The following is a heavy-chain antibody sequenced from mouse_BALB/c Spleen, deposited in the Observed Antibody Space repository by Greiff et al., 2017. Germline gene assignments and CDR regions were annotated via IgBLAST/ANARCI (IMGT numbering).Heavy chain of an antibody. CDR3: ARDQLGRFAY. V-gene: IGHV7-3*02. CDR1: GFTFTDYY. Sequence: EVHLVESGGGLVQPGGSLRLSCATSGFTFTDYYMSWVRQPPGKALEWLGFIRNKANGYTTEYSASVKGRFTISRDNSQSILYLQMNTLRAEDSATYYCARDQLGRFAYWGQGTLVTVSA. CDR2: IRNKANGYTT. J-gene: IGHJ3*01. D-gene: IGHD4-1*02.